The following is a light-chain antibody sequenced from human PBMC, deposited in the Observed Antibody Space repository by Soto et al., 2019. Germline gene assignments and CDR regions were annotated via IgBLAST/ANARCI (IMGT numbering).Light chain of an antibody. CDR3: QKSYNSPQT. CDR1: QSVGSN. Sequence: VMTQSPATLSLSPGDRATLSCRASQSVGSNVAWYQQKPGQAPRLLIYGASSRATGIPDRVSGSGSGTDLNLTISSLQPEDFATYSCQKSYNSPQTCGRGTKVDIK. J-gene: IGKJ1*01. CDR2: GAS. V-gene: IGKV3-15*01.